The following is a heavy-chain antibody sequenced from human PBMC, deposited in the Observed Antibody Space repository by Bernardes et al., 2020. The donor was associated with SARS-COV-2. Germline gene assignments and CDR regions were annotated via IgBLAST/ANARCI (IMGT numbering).Heavy chain of an antibody. CDR2: FDPEDGET. Sequence: ASVKVSCKVSGYTLTALSMHWVRQAPGKGLEWMGGFDPEDGETIYAQKFQGRVTMTEDTSTDTAYMELSSLRSEDTAVYYCATGYAVAGLGLWDYWGQGTLVTVSS. CDR3: ATGYAVAGLGLWDY. CDR1: GYTLTALS. J-gene: IGHJ4*02. D-gene: IGHD6-19*01. V-gene: IGHV1-24*01.